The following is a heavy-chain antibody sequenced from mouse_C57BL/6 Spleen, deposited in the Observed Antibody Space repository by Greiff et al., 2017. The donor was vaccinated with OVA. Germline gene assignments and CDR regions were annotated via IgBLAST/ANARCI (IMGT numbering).Heavy chain of an antibody. Sequence: EVKLMESGGDLVKPGGSLKLSCAASGFTFSSYGMSWVRQTPDKRLEWVATISSGGSYTYYPDSVKGRFTISRDNAKNTLYLQMSSLKSEDTAMYYCARQLVFDYWGQGTTLTVSS. V-gene: IGHV5-6*01. D-gene: IGHD4-1*01. CDR1: GFTFSSYG. CDR3: ARQLVFDY. CDR2: ISSGGSYT. J-gene: IGHJ2*01.